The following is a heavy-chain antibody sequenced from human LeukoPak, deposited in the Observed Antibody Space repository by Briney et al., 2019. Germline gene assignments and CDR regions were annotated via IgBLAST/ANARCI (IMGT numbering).Heavy chain of an antibody. J-gene: IGHJ4*02. CDR2: INHSGNT. CDR1: GGSFSGYY. D-gene: IGHD2-8*01. CDR3: TRLSQVCFDD. V-gene: IGHV4-34*01. Sequence: SETLSLTCAVSGGSFSGYYWTWIRQPPGKGLEWIGDINHSGNTNYNPSLQSRVTITVDTSKNHLSLKLNSVTAADTAVYYCTRLSQVCFDDWGQGTLVTVSP.